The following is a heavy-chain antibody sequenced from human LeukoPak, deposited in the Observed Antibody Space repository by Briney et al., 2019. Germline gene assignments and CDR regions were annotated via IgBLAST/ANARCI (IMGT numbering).Heavy chain of an antibody. Sequence: GASVKVSCKASGYMFTGYYIHWVRQAPGQGPEGMGWINSNSGGTNYAQKFQGRVTMTRDTSISTAYMEMSWLRSDDTALYYCARARWATTVVTGDAFDIWGQGTMVTVSS. CDR3: ARARWATTVVTGDAFDI. J-gene: IGHJ3*02. V-gene: IGHV1-2*02. D-gene: IGHD4-23*01. CDR2: INSNSGGT. CDR1: GYMFTGYY.